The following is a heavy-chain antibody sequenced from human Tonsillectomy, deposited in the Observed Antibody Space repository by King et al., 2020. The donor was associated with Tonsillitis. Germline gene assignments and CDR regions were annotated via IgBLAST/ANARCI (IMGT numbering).Heavy chain of an antibody. Sequence: QVQLQESGPGLVKPSETLSLTCTVSGGSISTDYWSWIRQPPGKGLEWIGYIHHSGSTVYNPSLKSRVTISLGTSKNQFSLRLSSVTAADTAVYYCARVPVEPPAMPASWFDPWGQGALVTVSS. J-gene: IGHJ5*02. D-gene: IGHD2-2*01. CDR1: GGSISTDY. V-gene: IGHV4-59*01. CDR3: ARVPVEPPAMPASWFDP. CDR2: IHHSGST.